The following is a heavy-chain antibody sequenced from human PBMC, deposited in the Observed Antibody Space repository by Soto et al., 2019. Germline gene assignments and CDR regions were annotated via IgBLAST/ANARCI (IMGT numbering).Heavy chain of an antibody. CDR1: GGTFSSYA. V-gene: IGHV1-69*13. CDR2: IIPIFGTA. J-gene: IGHJ5*02. Sequence: ASVKVSCKASGGTFSSYAISWVRQAPGQGLEWMGGIIPIFGTANYAQKFQGRVTITADESTSTAYMELSSLRSEDTAVYYCARANWAIFGVVYNGFDPWGQGTLVTAPQ. D-gene: IGHD3-3*01. CDR3: ARANWAIFGVVYNGFDP.